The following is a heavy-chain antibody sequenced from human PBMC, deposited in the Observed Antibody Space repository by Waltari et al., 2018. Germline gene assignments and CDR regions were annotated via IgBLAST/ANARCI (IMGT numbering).Heavy chain of an antibody. D-gene: IGHD3-10*01. CDR2: LSSSGGPI. V-gene: IGHV3-11*01. Sequence: QVQLVESGGGLVKPGRSLSLAWAASGFIFRHDFMSWIRQGPGKGMEWVAYLSSSGGPIYYADSVKARFTISRDTAKNSLYLQMNSMRVEDTAVYYCARDPGLLISGVDYWGQGTLVTVSS. CDR3: ARDPGLLISGVDY. CDR1: GFIFRHDF. J-gene: IGHJ4*02.